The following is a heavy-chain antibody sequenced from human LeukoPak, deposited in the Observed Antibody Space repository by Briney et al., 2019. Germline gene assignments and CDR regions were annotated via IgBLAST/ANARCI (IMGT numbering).Heavy chain of an antibody. V-gene: IGHV3-74*01. CDR3: ARHLNYYLDY. Sequence: GGSLRLSCAASGFTFSTYWMHWVRQAPGKGLVWVSRISSDGSITGYANSVKGRFTISRDNAKNTLYLQMNSLRAEDTAVYYCARHLNYYLDYWGQGTLVTVSS. J-gene: IGHJ4*02. D-gene: IGHD3-10*01. CDR2: ISSDGSIT. CDR1: GFTFSTYW.